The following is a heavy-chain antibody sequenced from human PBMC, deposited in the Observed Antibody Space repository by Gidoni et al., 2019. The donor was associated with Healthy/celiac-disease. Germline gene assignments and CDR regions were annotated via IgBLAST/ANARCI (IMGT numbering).Heavy chain of an antibody. Sequence: QLQLQESCPGLVKPSETLSLTCTVSGGSISSSSYYWGWIRQPPGKGLEWIGSIYYSGSTYYNPSLKSRVTISVDTSKNQFSLKLSSVTAADTAVYYCARDYGDYGGDWFDPWGQGTLVTVSS. CDR2: IYYSGST. V-gene: IGHV4-39*07. CDR1: GGSISSSSYY. D-gene: IGHD4-17*01. CDR3: ARDYGDYGGDWFDP. J-gene: IGHJ5*02.